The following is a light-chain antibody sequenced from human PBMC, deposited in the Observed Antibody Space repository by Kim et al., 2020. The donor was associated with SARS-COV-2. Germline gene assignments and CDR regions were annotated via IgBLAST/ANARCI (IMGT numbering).Light chain of an antibody. CDR3: MQTLQTPYT. V-gene: IGKV2-28*01. J-gene: IGKJ2*01. CDR1: QSRMHSNGYNY. CDR2: LGS. Sequence: DPASISCRSSQSRMHSNGYNYLDWYLQKPGQSPQVVIYLGSNRASGVPDRFSGSGSGTDFALKISRVEAEDVGVYYCMQTLQTPYTFGQGTKLEI.